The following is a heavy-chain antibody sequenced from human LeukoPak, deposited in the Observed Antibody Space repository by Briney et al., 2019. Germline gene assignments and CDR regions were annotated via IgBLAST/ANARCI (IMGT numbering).Heavy chain of an antibody. D-gene: IGHD3-22*01. V-gene: IGHV4-38-2*02. CDR1: GYSISSGYY. CDR3: ARTDYYGTSGYSDPDFDY. J-gene: IGHJ4*02. CDR2: IYHSGST. Sequence: SETLSLTCTVSGYSISSGYYWGWIRQPPGKGLEWIGSIYHSGSTYYSPSLKSRVTISVDTSKNQFSLKLNSVTAADTAVYFCARTDYYGTSGYSDPDFDYWGQGTLVTVSS.